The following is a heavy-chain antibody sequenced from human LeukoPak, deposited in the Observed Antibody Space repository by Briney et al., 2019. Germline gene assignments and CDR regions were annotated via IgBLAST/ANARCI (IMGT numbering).Heavy chain of an antibody. D-gene: IGHD5-18*01. V-gene: IGHV3-23*01. J-gene: IGHJ6*02. Sequence: GGSLRLSCVASGFTFSSYAMSWVRQAPGKGLELVSAISGSGGSTYYADSVKGRFTISRDNSKNTQYLQMNSLRVEDPAVYYCARLSGRILIWPQPFGDGMDVWGQGTTVTVS. CDR2: ISGSGGST. CDR3: ARLSGRILIWPQPFGDGMDV. CDR1: GFTFSSYA.